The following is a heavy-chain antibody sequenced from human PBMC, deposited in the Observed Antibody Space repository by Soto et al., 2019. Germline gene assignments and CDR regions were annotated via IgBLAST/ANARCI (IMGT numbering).Heavy chain of an antibody. J-gene: IGHJ4*02. CDR3: AKPIGGLFFDS. Sequence: GGSLRLSCVASGFTSSNYAMAWVRQAPGKRLEWVSLIGGRGGTTKYADSVKGRFSISRDDSKTTLYLQMDTLEVEDTAIYYCAKPIGGLFFDSWGQGTLVTVSS. CDR2: IGGRGGTT. CDR1: GFTSSNYA. V-gene: IGHV3-23*01.